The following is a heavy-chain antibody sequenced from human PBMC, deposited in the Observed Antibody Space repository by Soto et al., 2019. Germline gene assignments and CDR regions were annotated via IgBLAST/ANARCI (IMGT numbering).Heavy chain of an antibody. J-gene: IGHJ4*02. V-gene: IGHV3-23*01. CDR2: ISGSGGST. CDR3: AKQITIFGVVISYFDY. D-gene: IGHD3-3*01. Sequence: GGSLRLSCAASGFTFSSYAMSWVRQAPGKGLEWVSAISGSGGSTYYADSVKGRFTISRDNSKNTLYLQMNSLRAEDTAVYYCAKQITIFGVVISYFDYWGQGTLVTVSS. CDR1: GFTFSSYA.